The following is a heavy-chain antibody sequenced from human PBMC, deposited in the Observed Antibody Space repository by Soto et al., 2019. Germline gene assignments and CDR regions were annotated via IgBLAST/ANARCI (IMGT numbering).Heavy chain of an antibody. Sequence: ASVKVSCKASGYTFTRYGISLVRQAPGQGLEWMGWISGYNGDTKYAQKFQGRVTMTVDTSTTTAYMELRSLTSDDRAVYYCARGGSASGGYYYYVMDVWGQGTTVTVSS. V-gene: IGHV1-18*01. D-gene: IGHD3-16*01. CDR1: GYTFTRYG. CDR3: ARGGSASGGYYYYVMDV. J-gene: IGHJ6*02. CDR2: ISGYNGDT.